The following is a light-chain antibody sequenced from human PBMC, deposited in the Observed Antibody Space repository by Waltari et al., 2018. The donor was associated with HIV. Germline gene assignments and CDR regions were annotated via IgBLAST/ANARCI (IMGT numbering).Light chain of an antibody. CDR1: SSDFGGYNY. V-gene: IGLV2-8*01. J-gene: IGLJ3*02. CDR2: EVS. CDR3: SSYAGSNVLV. Sequence: QSALTQPPSASGSPGQSVTLSCTGTSSDFGGYNYVSWYQHHPGKAPKLMIYEVSKRPSGVPDRFSGSKSGNTASLTVSGLQAEDEADYYCSSYAGSNVLVFGGGTKLTVL.